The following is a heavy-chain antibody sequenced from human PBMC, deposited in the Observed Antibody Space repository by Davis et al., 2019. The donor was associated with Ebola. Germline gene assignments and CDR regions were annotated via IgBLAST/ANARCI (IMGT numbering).Heavy chain of an antibody. V-gene: IGHV1-3*01. CDR3: AGNSVTTRLDYYGMDV. D-gene: IGHD4-17*01. Sequence: SVTVPCKASGYRLAGYACHWRRPPPRQRLEWMGWINAGNGNTIYSQNFQGRVTITRDTSASTVYMELSSLRSEDTAVYYCAGNSVTTRLDYYGMDVWGQGTTVTVSS. J-gene: IGHJ6*02. CDR2: INAGNGNT. CDR1: GYRLAGYA.